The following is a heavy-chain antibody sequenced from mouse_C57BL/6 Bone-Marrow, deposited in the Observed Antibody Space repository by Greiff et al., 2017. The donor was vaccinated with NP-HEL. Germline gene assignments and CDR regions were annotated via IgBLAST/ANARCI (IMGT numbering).Heavy chain of an antibody. CDR1: GFTFSSYA. CDR3: AREMYYGSNTWFAY. CDR2: ISDGGSYT. D-gene: IGHD1-1*01. V-gene: IGHV5-4*01. Sequence: EVQLVESGGGLVKPGGSLKLSCAASGFTFSSYAMSWVRQTPEKRLEWVATISDGGSYTYYPDNVKGRFTISRDNAKNNLYLQMSHLKSEDTAMYYCAREMYYGSNTWFAYWGQGTLVTVSA. J-gene: IGHJ3*01.